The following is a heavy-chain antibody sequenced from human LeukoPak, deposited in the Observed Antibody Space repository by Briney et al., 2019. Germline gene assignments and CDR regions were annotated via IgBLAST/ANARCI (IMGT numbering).Heavy chain of an antibody. D-gene: IGHD3-22*01. V-gene: IGHV3-15*01. CDR1: GFTFSNAW. CDR3: TTLEPTYYYDSSGYPRKESDY. Sequence: PGGSLRLSCAASGFTFSNAWMSWVRQAPGKGLEWVGRIKSKTDGGTTDYAAPVKGRFTISRDDSNNTLYLQMNSLKTEDTAVYYCTTLEPTYYYDSSGYPRKESDYWGQGTLVTVSS. CDR2: IKSKTDGGTT. J-gene: IGHJ4*02.